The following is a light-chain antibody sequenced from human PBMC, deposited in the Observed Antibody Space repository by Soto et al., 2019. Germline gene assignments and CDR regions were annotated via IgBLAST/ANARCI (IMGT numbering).Light chain of an antibody. Sequence: VLTQSPATLSLSAGERATLSCRASQSVERYLAWYQQKPGQAPRLLIYDTFNRATGIPARFSGSGSGTDFTLTISSLEPEDFAIYYCQQRKTWPPITFGQGTRL. J-gene: IGKJ5*01. V-gene: IGKV3-11*01. CDR3: QQRKTWPPIT. CDR2: DTF. CDR1: QSVERY.